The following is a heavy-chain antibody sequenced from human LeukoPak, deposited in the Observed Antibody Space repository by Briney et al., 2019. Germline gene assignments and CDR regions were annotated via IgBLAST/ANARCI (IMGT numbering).Heavy chain of an antibody. CDR1: GYTFTSYY. V-gene: IGHV1-69*13. CDR2: IIPIFGTA. CDR3: ARDRIQLWRYYFDY. J-gene: IGHJ4*02. D-gene: IGHD5-18*01. Sequence: SVKVSCKASGYTFTSYYIHWVRQAPGQGLEWMGGIIPIFGTANYAQKFQGRVTITADESTSTAYMELSSLRSEDTAVYYCARDRIQLWRYYFDYWGQGTLVTVSS.